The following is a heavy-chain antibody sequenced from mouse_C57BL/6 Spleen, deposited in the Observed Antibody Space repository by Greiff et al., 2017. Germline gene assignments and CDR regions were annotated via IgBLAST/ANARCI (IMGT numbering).Heavy chain of an antibody. V-gene: IGHV1-20*01. Sequence: VQLQQSGPELVKPGDSVKISCKASGYSFTGYFMNWVMQSHGKSLEWIGRINPYNGDTFYNQKFKCKATLTVDKSSSTAHMELWSLTSEDSSVYYCASSYDGYPGAYGGQETLGTVSA. CDR3: ASSYDGYPGAY. CDR1: GYSFTGYF. CDR2: INPYNGDT. D-gene: IGHD2-3*01. J-gene: IGHJ3*01.